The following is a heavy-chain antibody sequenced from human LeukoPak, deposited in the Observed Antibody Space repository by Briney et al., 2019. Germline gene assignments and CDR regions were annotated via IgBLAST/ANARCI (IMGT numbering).Heavy chain of an antibody. J-gene: IGHJ3*02. CDR1: GFTFSSYA. CDR2: ISYDGSNK. CDR3: ARDMGFVTTVVNSDAFDI. D-gene: IGHD4-23*01. V-gene: IGHV3-30*04. Sequence: QAGGSLRLSCAASGFTFSSYAMHWVRQAPGKGLEWVAVISYDGSNKYYADSVKGRFTVSRDNSKNTLYLQMNSLRAEDTAVYYCARDMGFVTTVVNSDAFDIWGQGTMVTVSS.